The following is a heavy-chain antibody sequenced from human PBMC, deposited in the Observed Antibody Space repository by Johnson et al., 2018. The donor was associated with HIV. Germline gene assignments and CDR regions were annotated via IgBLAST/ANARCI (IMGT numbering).Heavy chain of an antibody. Sequence: VQLVESGGGLVQPGGSLRLSCAASGFTVSSNYMSWVRQAPGKGLEWVSVIYSGGSTYYADSVKGRFTISRDNPKNTLYLQMNSLRAEDTAVYYCATSLTGTRPFDIWGQGTMVTVSS. D-gene: IGHD1-7*01. CDR3: ATSLTGTRPFDI. CDR2: IYSGGST. CDR1: GFTVSSNY. J-gene: IGHJ3*02. V-gene: IGHV3-66*02.